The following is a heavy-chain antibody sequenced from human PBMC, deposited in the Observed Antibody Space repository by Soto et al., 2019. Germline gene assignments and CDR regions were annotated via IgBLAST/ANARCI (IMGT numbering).Heavy chain of an antibody. Sequence: SGPTLVNPTATLTLTCTVSGLSLSKGRLGVSWIRQPPGKALEWLAHSFSNDDKSYSTSLKIRLTISKDTSRSQVVLTMTNMDPVDSATYYGSVIRDCSRTDCCLVAIDPGGQGTTVTVSS. CDR1: GLSLSKGRLG. CDR3: SVIRDCSRTDCCLVAIDP. J-gene: IGHJ5*02. D-gene: IGHD2-2*01. CDR2: SFSNDDK. V-gene: IGHV2-26*01.